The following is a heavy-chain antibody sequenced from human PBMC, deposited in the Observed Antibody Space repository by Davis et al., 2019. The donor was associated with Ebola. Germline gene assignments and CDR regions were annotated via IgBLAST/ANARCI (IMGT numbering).Heavy chain of an antibody. Sequence: GGSLRLSCAASGFTFSAYYMSWIRQAPGKGLEWVSYISSSGSTIYYADSVKGRFTISRDNAKNSLYLQMNSLRAEDTAVYYCARGCSSTSCYNYGYYYGMDVWGQGTTVTVSS. D-gene: IGHD2-2*02. CDR3: ARGCSSTSCYNYGYYYGMDV. CDR2: ISSSGSTI. V-gene: IGHV3-11*04. CDR1: GFTFSAYY. J-gene: IGHJ6*02.